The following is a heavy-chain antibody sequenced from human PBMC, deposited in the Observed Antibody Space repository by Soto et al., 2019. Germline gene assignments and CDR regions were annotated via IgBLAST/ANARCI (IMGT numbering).Heavy chain of an antibody. V-gene: IGHV3-30-3*01. CDR2: ISYDGSNK. CDR3: ARDFHYDFWSGYHDY. Sequence: QVQLVESGGGVVQPGRSLRLSCAASGFTFSSYAIHWVRQAPGKGLEWVAVISYDGSNKYYAYSVKGRVTISRDNSKKPLYLQMNSLRAEDTAVYYCARDFHYDFWSGYHDYWGQGTLVTVSS. J-gene: IGHJ4*02. CDR1: GFTFSSYA. D-gene: IGHD3-3*01.